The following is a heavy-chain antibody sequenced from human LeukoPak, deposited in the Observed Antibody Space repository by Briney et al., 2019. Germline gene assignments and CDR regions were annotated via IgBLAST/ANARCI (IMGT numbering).Heavy chain of an antibody. CDR2: ISAYNGNT. V-gene: IGHV1-18*01. Sequence: ASVKVSCKASGYTFTSYGISWVQQAPGQGLEWMGWISAYNGNTNYAQKLQGRVTMTTDTSTSTAYMELRSLRSDDTAVYYCARDSPPPRYSIGAYYGMDVWGQGTTVTVSS. D-gene: IGHD6-25*01. J-gene: IGHJ6*02. CDR1: GYTFTSYG. CDR3: ARDSPPPRYSIGAYYGMDV.